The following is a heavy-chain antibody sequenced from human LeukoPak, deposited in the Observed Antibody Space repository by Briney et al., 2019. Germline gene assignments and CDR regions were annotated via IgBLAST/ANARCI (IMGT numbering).Heavy chain of an antibody. CDR3: ARDNYYDSSGLLDY. D-gene: IGHD3-22*01. CDR1: GYTFTSYG. J-gene: IGHJ4*02. Sequence: ASVKVSCKASGYTFTSYGISWVRQAPGQGLEWMGWISAYNGNTNYAQKLQGRVTMTTDTSTSTAYMELRSLRSDDTAVYYCARDNYYDSSGLLDYWGQGTLVTVHS. CDR2: ISAYNGNT. V-gene: IGHV1-18*01.